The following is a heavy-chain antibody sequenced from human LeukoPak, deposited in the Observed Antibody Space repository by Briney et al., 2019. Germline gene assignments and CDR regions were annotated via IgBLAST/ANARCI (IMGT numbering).Heavy chain of an antibody. CDR2: ISSSSSYI. CDR3: ARVPDYYYGMDV. D-gene: IGHD2-2*01. V-gene: IGHV3-21*01. Sequence: PGGSLRLSCAASGFTFSSYSMTWVRQAPGKGLEWVSSISSSSSYIYYADSVKGRFTISRDNAKNSLYLQMNSLRAEDTAVYYCARVPDYYYGMDVWGQGTTVTVSS. J-gene: IGHJ6*02. CDR1: GFTFSSYS.